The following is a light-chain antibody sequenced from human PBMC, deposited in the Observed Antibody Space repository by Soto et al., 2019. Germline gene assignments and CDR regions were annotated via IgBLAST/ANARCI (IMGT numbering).Light chain of an antibody. Sequence: QSVLTQPASVSGAPGQSITISCTGTGSDVGAYDYVSWYQQHPGRPPKLIIFEVINRPSGVSSRFSGSRSGNTASLTISGPQAQDEADYYCSSYTTMSTKVFGTGTKLTVL. CDR1: GSDVGAYDY. CDR2: EVI. V-gene: IGLV2-14*01. J-gene: IGLJ1*01. CDR3: SSYTTMSTKV.